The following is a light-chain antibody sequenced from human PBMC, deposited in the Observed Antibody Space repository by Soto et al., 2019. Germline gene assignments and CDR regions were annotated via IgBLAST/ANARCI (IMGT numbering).Light chain of an antibody. CDR2: AAS. J-gene: IGKJ1*01. V-gene: IGKV1-39*01. CDR3: QQSYSSPRA. CDR1: QSIDRY. Sequence: DIQLTQSPSSLSASVGGRVTITCRASQSIDRYIHWYQEKPGQAHKLLIYAASSLASGVPSRFSGSGSGTDFTLTISSLQPEDYATYYCQQSYSSPRACGQGTKVEIK.